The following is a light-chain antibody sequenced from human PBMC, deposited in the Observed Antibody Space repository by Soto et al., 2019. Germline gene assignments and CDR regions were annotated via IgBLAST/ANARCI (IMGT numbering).Light chain of an antibody. CDR2: GAS. CDR3: QKCNCLPRT. CDR1: QSVSGN. Sequence: EIVMTQSPATLSVSPGERATLSCRASQSVSGNLTWYQHKPGQAPRLLIYGASTRATSIPARFSSSGSGTEFTLTISRPESEDFAVYYCQKCNCLPRTFGQATKLEIK. J-gene: IGKJ2*01. V-gene: IGKV3-15*01.